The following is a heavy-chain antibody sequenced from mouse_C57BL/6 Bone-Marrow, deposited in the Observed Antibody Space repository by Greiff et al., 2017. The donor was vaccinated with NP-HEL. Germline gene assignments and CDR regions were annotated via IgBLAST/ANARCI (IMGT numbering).Heavy chain of an antibody. V-gene: IGHV1-76*01. CDR1: GYTFTDYY. CDR2: IYPGSGNT. Sequence: VQLQQSGAELVRPGASVKLSCKASGYTFTDYYINWVKQRPGQGLEWIARIYPGSGNTYYNEKFKGKATLTAEKSSSTAYMQLSSLTSEDSAVYFCARPGYWYFDVWGTGTTVTVSS. J-gene: IGHJ1*03. CDR3: ARPGYWYFDV.